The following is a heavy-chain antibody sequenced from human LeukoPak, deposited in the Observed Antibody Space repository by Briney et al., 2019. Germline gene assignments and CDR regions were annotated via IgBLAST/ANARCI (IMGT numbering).Heavy chain of an antibody. CDR1: GFTFTSYW. V-gene: IGHV3-74*01. CDR2: ISTEGSNV. J-gene: IGHJ4*02. CDR3: ARDSYNNVDF. Sequence: GGSLRLSCAASGFTFTSYWMHWGRQAPGKGLVWVSRISTEGSNVVYADAVKGRFTVSRDNGKNTLYLQMNSLRDEDTAVYYCARDSYNNVDFWGQGTLVTVSS. D-gene: IGHD1-14*01.